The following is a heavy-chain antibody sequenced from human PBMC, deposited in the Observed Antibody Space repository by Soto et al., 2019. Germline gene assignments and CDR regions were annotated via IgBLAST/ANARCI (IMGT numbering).Heavy chain of an antibody. Sequence: KGLVWVSRISSDGSSTTYADSVKGRFTISRDNAKNTLYMKMDSLRAEDTGVYYCARGPYCISTSCYDWFDPLGQGTLVTVFS. D-gene: IGHD2-2*01. CDR2: ISSDGSST. CDR3: ARGPYCISTSCYDWFDP. V-gene: IGHV3-74*01. J-gene: IGHJ5*02.